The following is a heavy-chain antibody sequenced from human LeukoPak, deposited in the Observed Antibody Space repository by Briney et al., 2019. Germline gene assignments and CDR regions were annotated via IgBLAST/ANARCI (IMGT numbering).Heavy chain of an antibody. CDR2: ISYDGSNK. CDR1: GFTFSSYA. D-gene: IGHD6-13*01. Sequence: GGSLRLSCAASGFTFSSYAMHWVRQAPGKGLEWVAVISYDGSNKYYADSVKGRFTISRDNSKNSLYLQMNSLKAEDTAVYYCARSGADSSSWTDFWGQGTLVTVSS. J-gene: IGHJ4*02. V-gene: IGHV3-30-3*01. CDR3: ARSGADSSSWTDF.